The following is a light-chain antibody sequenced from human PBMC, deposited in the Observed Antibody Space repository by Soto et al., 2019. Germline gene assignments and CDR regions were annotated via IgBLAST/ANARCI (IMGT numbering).Light chain of an antibody. CDR2: LEGSGSY. CDR1: SGQSSYI. J-gene: IGLJ2*01. Sequence: QLVLTQSASASASLGSSVKLTCTLSSGQSSYIIAWHQQQPGKAPRYLMKLEGSGSYNKGSGVPDRFSGSSSGADRYLTISYLQSEDEADYYCETWDSNTLVFGGGTKLTVL. CDR3: ETWDSNTLV. V-gene: IGLV4-60*03.